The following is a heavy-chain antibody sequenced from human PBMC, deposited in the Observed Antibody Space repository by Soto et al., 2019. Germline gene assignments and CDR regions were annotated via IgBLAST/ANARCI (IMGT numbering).Heavy chain of an antibody. Sequence: SETLSLTCAVYGGSFSGYHWNWIRQPPGKGLEWIGEINPSGYTKYSPSLQSRVTLSVDTTRKQVSLRLSSVTAADTAVYYCARGAWYNSAYYFFDYWGQGSRVTVSS. D-gene: IGHD3-22*01. V-gene: IGHV4-34*01. CDR3: ARGAWYNSAYYFFDY. J-gene: IGHJ4*02. CDR1: GGSFSGYH. CDR2: INPSGYT.